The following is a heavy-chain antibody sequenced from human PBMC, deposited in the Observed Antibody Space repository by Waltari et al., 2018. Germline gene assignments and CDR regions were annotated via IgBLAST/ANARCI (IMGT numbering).Heavy chain of an antibody. CDR1: GGTFSSYP. J-gene: IGHJ5*02. V-gene: IGHV1-69*04. D-gene: IGHD2-21*02. CDR3: ARERSYCGGDCYPGWFDP. Sequence: QVQLVQSGAEVKKPGSSVKVSCKASGGTFSSYPISWARQAPGQGLEWMGRIIPILGIANYAQKFQGRVTITADKSTSTAYMELSSLRSEDTAVYYCARERSYCGGDCYPGWFDPWGQGTLVTVSS. CDR2: IIPILGIA.